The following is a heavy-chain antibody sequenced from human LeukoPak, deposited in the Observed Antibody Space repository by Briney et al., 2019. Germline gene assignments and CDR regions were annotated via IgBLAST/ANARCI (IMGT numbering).Heavy chain of an antibody. J-gene: IGHJ3*02. D-gene: IGHD2-2*01. V-gene: IGHV3-21*01. Sequence: GGSLRLSCAASGFTFSSYSMNWVRQAPGKGLEWVSSISSSSSYIYCADSVKGRFTISRDNAKNSLYLQMNSLRAEDTAVYYCARVSLPYCSSTSCYDWDDAFDIWGQGTMVTVSS. CDR3: ARVSLPYCSSTSCYDWDDAFDI. CDR1: GFTFSSYS. CDR2: ISSSSSYI.